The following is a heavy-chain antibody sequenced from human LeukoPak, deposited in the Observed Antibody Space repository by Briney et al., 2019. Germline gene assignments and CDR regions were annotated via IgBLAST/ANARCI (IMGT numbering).Heavy chain of an antibody. Sequence: GGSLRLFCAVSGFTFSTYSMNWVRQAPGKGLEWVSSITSRSSYIYYADSVRGRFTISRDDARNSLYLQVNSLRAEDTAVYYCSRGRATSSWVYYYMDVWGKGTTVTVSS. V-gene: IGHV3-21*01. CDR2: ITSRSSYI. J-gene: IGHJ6*03. CDR3: SRGRATSSWVYYYMDV. CDR1: GFTFSTYS. D-gene: IGHD6-13*01.